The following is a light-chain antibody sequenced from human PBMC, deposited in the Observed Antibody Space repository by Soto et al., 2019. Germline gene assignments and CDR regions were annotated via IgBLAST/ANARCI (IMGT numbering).Light chain of an antibody. CDR3: QQYNSYSPLT. V-gene: IGKV1-39*01. CDR1: QSITTY. Sequence: DIKMTQSPSSLSASVGDRVTITCRASQSITTYLDWYRQKPGKAPKLLIYAASSLQSGVPSRFSGSGSETEFTLSIISLQPEDFATYYCQQYNSYSPLTFGGGTKVDI. J-gene: IGKJ4*01. CDR2: AAS.